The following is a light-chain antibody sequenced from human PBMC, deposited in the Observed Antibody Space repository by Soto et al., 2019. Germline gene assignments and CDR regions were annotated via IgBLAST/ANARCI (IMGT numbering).Light chain of an antibody. CDR2: KAS. Sequence: DLQMTQSPSTLSASVGDRVTITCRASQTTSSWLAWYQQKPGKAPKLLIYKASTLKSGVPSRFSGSGSGTEFTLTISSLQHDDFATYYCQHYNSYSEVFGQGTKVE. CDR3: QHYNSYSEV. CDR1: QTTSSW. J-gene: IGKJ1*01. V-gene: IGKV1-5*03.